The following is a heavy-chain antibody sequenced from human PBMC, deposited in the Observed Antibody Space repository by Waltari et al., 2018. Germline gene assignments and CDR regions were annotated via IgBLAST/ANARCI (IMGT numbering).Heavy chain of an antibody. Sequence: EVQLVESGGGLVQPGRSLRLSCAASGFTFDNFAMHWVRQAPGKGLEWVSRINWNSGKGGYADSVKGRFTISRDNAKNSLYLQMNSLRTEDTALYYCAKGSGGDPWPDYWGQGTLVIVSS. CDR1: GFTFDNFA. J-gene: IGHJ4*02. CDR3: AKGSGGDPWPDY. V-gene: IGHV3-9*01. D-gene: IGHD2-21*02. CDR2: INWNSGKG.